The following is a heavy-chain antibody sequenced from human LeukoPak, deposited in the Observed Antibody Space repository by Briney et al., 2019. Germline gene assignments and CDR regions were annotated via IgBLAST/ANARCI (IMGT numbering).Heavy chain of an antibody. CDR1: GFTFNNYA. CDR2: ISGSGGTT. CDR3: AKAGDSSGYYHFDY. D-gene: IGHD3-22*01. Sequence: GGSLRLSCAASGFTFNNYAMGWVRQAPGKGLEWVSVISGSGGTTYYADSVKGDFTISRDNSKNTLHLQMNTLRAEDTAIYHCAKAGDSSGYYHFDYWGQGTLVTVSS. V-gene: IGHV3-23*01. J-gene: IGHJ4*02.